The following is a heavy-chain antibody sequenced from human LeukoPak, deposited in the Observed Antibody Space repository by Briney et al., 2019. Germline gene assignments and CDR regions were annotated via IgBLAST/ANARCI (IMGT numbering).Heavy chain of an antibody. J-gene: IGHJ4*02. CDR3: ARASSDFDY. Sequence: PSETLSLTCAVSGGSISSNNWWSWVRQPPGKGLEWIGDIYHSGSTNYSPSLKSRVTISVDKSKNQFSLKLSSLTAADTAVYYSARASSDFDYWGQGTLVIVSS. V-gene: IGHV4-4*02. CDR2: IYHSGST. CDR1: GGSISSNNW.